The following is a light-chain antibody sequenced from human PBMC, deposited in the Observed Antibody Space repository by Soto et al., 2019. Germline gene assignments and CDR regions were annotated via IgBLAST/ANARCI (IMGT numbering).Light chain of an antibody. Sequence: AIQLTQSPSSLSASVGDRVTITCRASQGISSALAWYQQKPGKAPKLLIYDASSLESGVPSRFSGSGSGTDVTLTISSLQPEDFATYYCQQFNSSLYTFGQGTKLEIK. CDR1: QGISSA. CDR2: DAS. J-gene: IGKJ2*01. CDR3: QQFNSSLYT. V-gene: IGKV1-13*02.